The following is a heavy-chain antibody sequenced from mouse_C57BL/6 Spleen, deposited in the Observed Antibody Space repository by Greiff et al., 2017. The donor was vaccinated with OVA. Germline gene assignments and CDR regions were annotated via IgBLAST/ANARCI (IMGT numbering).Heavy chain of an antibody. V-gene: IGHV1-63*01. CDR3: ARGDSSGPFYAMDD. Sequence: QVHVKQSGAELVRPGTSVKMSCKASGYTFTNYWIGWAKQRPGHGLEWIGDIYPGGGYTNYNEKFKGKATLTADKSSSTAYMQFSSLTSEDSAIYYCARGDSSGPFYAMDDWGQGTSVTVAS. D-gene: IGHD3-2*02. CDR1: GYTFTNYW. CDR2: IYPGGGYT. J-gene: IGHJ4*01.